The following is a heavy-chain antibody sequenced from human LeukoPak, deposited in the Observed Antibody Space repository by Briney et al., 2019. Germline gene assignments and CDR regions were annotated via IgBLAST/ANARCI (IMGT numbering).Heavy chain of an antibody. J-gene: IGHJ5*02. Sequence: KPGGSLRLSWAASGFTFNDYYMSWIRQAPGKGLEWLSYINIGGTNTHYADSVKGRFTISRDNAKKSLYLEMNNLRAEDTAVYYCATDGAGFDTWGQGVLVTVSS. CDR1: GFTFNDYY. CDR2: INIGGTNT. CDR3: ATDGAGFDT. V-gene: IGHV3-11*01.